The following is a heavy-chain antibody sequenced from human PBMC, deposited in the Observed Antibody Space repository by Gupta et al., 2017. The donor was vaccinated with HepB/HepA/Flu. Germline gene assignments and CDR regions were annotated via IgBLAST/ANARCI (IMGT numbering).Heavy chain of an antibody. D-gene: IGHD3-22*01. Sequence: QLLESGGGLVQPGGSLRLSCTDSGFPFRSFVLRWFRQAPRKGLEWVSASSDRGTRTCYSESGKGRYTISRDKSKNMVYLQMNSLGADDTAVYYCAREGVGYYDSSGYYEGFEVWGQGTLVTVSS. CDR3: AREGVGYYDSSGYYEGFEV. CDR1: GFPFRSFV. V-gene: IGHV3-23*01. J-gene: IGHJ3*01. CDR2: SSDRGTRT.